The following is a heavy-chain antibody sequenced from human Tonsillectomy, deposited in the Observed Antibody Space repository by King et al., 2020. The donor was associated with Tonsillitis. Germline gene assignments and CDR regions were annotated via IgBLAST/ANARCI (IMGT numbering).Heavy chain of an antibody. CDR3: ATTTNMTTVHYYYYGMDV. D-gene: IGHD4-11*01. J-gene: IGHJ6*02. V-gene: IGHV5-10-1*01. CDR2: IDPSDSYT. Sequence: VQLVESGAEVKKPGESLRISCKGSGYSFTSYWISWVRQMPGKGLEWMGRIDPSDSYTNYSPSFQGHVTISADKSISTAYLQWSSLKASDTAMYYCATTTNMTTVHYYYYGMDVWGQGTTVTVSS. CDR1: GYSFTSYW.